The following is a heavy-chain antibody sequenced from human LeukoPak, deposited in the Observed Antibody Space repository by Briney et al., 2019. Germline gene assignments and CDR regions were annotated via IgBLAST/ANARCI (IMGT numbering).Heavy chain of an antibody. Sequence: GASVKVSCKVSGYTLTELSMHWVRQAPGKGLEWMGGFDPEDGETIYAQKFQGRVTMTEDTSTDTAYMELSSLRSEDTAVYYCATGGPGVLQLWLPLDYWGQGTLVTVSS. J-gene: IGHJ4*02. CDR2: FDPEDGET. CDR3: ATGGPGVLQLWLPLDY. D-gene: IGHD5-18*01. V-gene: IGHV1-24*01. CDR1: GYTLTELS.